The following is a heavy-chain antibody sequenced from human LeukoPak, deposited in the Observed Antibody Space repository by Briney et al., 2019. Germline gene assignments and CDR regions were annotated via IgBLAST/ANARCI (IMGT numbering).Heavy chain of an antibody. V-gene: IGHV3-21*01. CDR1: GFTFSSYS. D-gene: IGHD3-22*01. J-gene: IGHJ1*01. Sequence: GGSLRLSCAASGFTFSSYSMNWVRQAPGKGLEWVSSISSSSSYIYYADSVKSRFTISRDNAKNSLYLQMNSLRAEDTAVYYCARDLHYYDSSGYYPEYFQHWGQGTLVTVSS. CDR2: ISSSSSYI. CDR3: ARDLHYYDSSGYYPEYFQH.